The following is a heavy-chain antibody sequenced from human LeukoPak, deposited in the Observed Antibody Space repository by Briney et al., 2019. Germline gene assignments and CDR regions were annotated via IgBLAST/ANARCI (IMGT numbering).Heavy chain of an antibody. CDR3: TTGPPITIFGVVDSFLDY. J-gene: IGHJ4*02. CDR1: GFAFARHA. Sequence: GGSLRLSCATSGFAFARHAMHWVRLAPGKGLEWVAYIYYDGVDKNYADTVKGRFTISRDNSKNTLYLQMNSLKTEDTAVYYCTTGPPITIFGVVDSFLDYWGQGTLVTVSS. V-gene: IGHV3-30*02. D-gene: IGHD3-3*01. CDR2: IYYDGVDK.